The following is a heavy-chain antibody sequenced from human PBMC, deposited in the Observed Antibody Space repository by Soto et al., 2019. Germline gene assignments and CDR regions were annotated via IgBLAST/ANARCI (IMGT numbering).Heavy chain of an antibody. Sequence: SETLSLTCTVSGGSISSSSYYWGWIRQPPGKGLEWIGSIYYSGSTYYNPSLKSRVTISVDTSKNQFSLKLSSVTAADTAVYYCARRARTAILTVFEYWGQGTLVIVSS. CDR2: IYYSGST. D-gene: IGHD3-9*01. V-gene: IGHV4-39*01. CDR1: GGSISSSSYY. CDR3: ARRARTAILTVFEY. J-gene: IGHJ4*02.